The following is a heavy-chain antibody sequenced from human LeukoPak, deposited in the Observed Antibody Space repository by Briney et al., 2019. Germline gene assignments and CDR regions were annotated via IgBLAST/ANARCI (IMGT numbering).Heavy chain of an antibody. CDR2: IYYSGST. Sequence: SETPSLTCTVSGGSISSSSYYWGWIRQPPGKGLEWIGSIYYSGSTYYNPSLKSRVTISVDTSKNQFSLKLSSVTAADTAVYYCASLLTTWYSSGWFDYWGQGTLVTVSS. D-gene: IGHD6-19*01. CDR1: GGSISSSSYY. CDR3: ASLLTTWYSSGWFDY. J-gene: IGHJ4*02. V-gene: IGHV4-39*01.